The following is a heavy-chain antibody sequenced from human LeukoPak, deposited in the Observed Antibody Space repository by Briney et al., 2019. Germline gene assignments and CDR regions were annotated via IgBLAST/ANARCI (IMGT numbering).Heavy chain of an antibody. CDR2: ISDSGDTK. Sequence: GGSLRLSCAASGFTFSTFAMSWVRQTPGKGLEWVSAISDSGDTKYYADSVKGHFTISRDNSKNTLFLHMNNLRAEDTAVYYCAKDSSWPIVPDAFDIWGQGAMVTVSS. V-gene: IGHV3-23*01. J-gene: IGHJ3*02. CDR3: AKDSSWPIVPDAFDI. D-gene: IGHD3-22*01. CDR1: GFTFSTFA.